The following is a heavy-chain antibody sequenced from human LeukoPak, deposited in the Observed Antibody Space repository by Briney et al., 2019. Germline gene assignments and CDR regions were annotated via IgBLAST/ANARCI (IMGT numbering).Heavy chain of an antibody. V-gene: IGHV4-59*01. J-gene: IGHJ4*02. CDR1: GGSISSYY. CDR2: IYYSGST. Sequence: SETLSLTCTVSGGSISSYYWSWIRQPPGKGLEWIGYIYYSGSTNYNPSLKSRVTISVDTSKNQFSLKLSSVTAADTAVYYCARTRYYDFWSGLSDFTHSPSISSPFHDYWGQGTLVTVSS. CDR3: ARTRYYDFWSGLSDFTHSPSISSPFHDY. D-gene: IGHD3-3*01.